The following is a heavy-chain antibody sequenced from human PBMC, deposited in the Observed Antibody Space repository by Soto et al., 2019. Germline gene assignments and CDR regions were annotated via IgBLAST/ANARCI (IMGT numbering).Heavy chain of an antibody. CDR3: ETLSRTTKVVTYDVFDI. Sequence: QVQLVQSGAEVKKPGASVKVSCKASGYTFTSYYMHWVRQAPGQGLEWMGIINPSGGSTSYAQKFHGQDNMTRDTSTSTVYMELRSVRSEETAVYYCETLSRTTKVVTYDVFDIWGQGTMVTVSS. CDR1: GYTFTSYY. CDR2: INPSGGST. J-gene: IGHJ3*02. D-gene: IGHD2-15*01. V-gene: IGHV1-46*01.